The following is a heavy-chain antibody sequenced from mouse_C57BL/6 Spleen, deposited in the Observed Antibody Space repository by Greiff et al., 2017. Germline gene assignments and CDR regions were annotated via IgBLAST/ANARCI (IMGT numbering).Heavy chain of an antibody. Sequence: VQLQQSGPELVKPGASVKISCKASGYTFTDYYMNWVKQSHGKSLEWIGDINPNNGGTSYNQKFKGKATLTVDKSSSTAYMELRSLTSEDSAVYYPANHDTASSPYAMDYWGQGTPVTASS. CDR3: ANHDTASSPYAMDY. J-gene: IGHJ4*01. CDR1: GYTFTDYY. V-gene: IGHV1-26*01. CDR2: INPNNGGT. D-gene: IGHD1-1*01.